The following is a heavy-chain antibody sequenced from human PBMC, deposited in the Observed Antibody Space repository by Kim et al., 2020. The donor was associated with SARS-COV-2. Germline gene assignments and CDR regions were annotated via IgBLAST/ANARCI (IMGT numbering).Heavy chain of an antibody. CDR1: GFTFGDYA. CDR2: IRSKAYGGTT. CDR3: THYCGGDCYSPPSERDDY. D-gene: IGHD2-21*02. V-gene: IGHV3-49*04. J-gene: IGHJ4*02. Sequence: GGSLRLSCTASGFTFGDYAMSWVRQAPGKGLEWVGFIRSKAYGGTTEYAASVKGRFTISRDDSKSIAYLQMNSLKTEDTAVYYCTHYCGGDCYSPPSERDDYWGQGTLVTVSS.